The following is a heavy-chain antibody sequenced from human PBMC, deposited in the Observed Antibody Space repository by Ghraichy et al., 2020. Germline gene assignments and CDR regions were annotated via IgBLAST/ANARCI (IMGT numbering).Heavy chain of an antibody. D-gene: IGHD1-26*01. V-gene: IGHV3-23*01. Sequence: GESLNISCAASGFTFSSYAMSWVRQAPGKGLEWVSAISGSGGSTYYADSVKGRFTISRDNSKNTLYLQMNSLRAEDTAVYYCAKDPSRVGATHPWFDPWGQGTLVTVSS. J-gene: IGHJ5*02. CDR2: ISGSGGST. CDR3: AKDPSRVGATHPWFDP. CDR1: GFTFSSYA.